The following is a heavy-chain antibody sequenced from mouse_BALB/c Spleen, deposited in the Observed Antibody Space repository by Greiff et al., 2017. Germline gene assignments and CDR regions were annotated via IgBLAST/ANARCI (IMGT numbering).Heavy chain of an antibody. V-gene: IGHV3-1*02. CDR3: AREGNYDGYLNYYAMDY. D-gene: IGHD2-3*01. J-gene: IGHJ4*01. CDR1: GYSITSGYS. CDR2: IHYSGST. Sequence: EVKVVESGPDLVKPSQSLSLTCTVTGYSITSGYSWSWIRQFPGNQLEWMGYIHYSGSTNYNPSLKSRISITRDTSKNQFFLQLNSVTTEDTATYYCAREGNYDGYLNYYAMDYWGQGTSVTVSS.